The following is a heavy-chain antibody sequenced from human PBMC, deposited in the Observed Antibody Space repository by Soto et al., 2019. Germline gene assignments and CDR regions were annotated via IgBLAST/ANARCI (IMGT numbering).Heavy chain of an antibody. CDR2: IRSEGDGGTA. J-gene: IGHJ4*02. D-gene: IGHD3-16*01. CDR1: GFTFSNAW. Sequence: QLVESGGGFVKPGMSLRLTCAASGFTFSNAWMTWVRQAPGKGLERVGLIRSEGDGGTADYAAPVSGRFTISRDDSHNLVFLHLYNLHPEDTVVYYGITAPLRWGQGTLVTVSS. CDR3: ITAPLR. V-gene: IGHV3-15*01.